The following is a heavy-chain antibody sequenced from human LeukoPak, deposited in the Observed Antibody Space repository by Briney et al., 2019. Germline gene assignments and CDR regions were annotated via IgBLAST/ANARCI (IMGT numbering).Heavy chain of an antibody. CDR2: IRYDGSNK. J-gene: IGHJ4*02. D-gene: IGHD6-13*01. CDR1: GFTFSSYG. CDR3: AQGGSSWYGGAPVDY. Sequence: QSGGSLRLSCAASGFTFSSYGMHWVRQAPGKGLEWVAFIRYDGSNKYYADSVKGRFTISRDNSKNTLYLQMNSLRAEDTAVYYCAQGGSSWYGGAPVDYWGQGTLVTVSS. V-gene: IGHV3-30*02.